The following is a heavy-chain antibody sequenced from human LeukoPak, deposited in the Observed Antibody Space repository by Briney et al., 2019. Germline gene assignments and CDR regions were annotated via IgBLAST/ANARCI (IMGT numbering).Heavy chain of an antibody. CDR2: IYYSGST. CDR1: GGSISSGSYY. Sequence: PSETLSLTCTVSGGSISSGSYYWGWIRQPPGKGLEWIGSIYYSGSTYYNPSLKSRVTISVDTSKNQFSLKLSSVTAADTAVYYCARAFTRYSSAYDAFDIWGQGTMVTDSS. J-gene: IGHJ3*02. D-gene: IGHD6-19*01. CDR3: ARAFTRYSSAYDAFDI. V-gene: IGHV4-39*07.